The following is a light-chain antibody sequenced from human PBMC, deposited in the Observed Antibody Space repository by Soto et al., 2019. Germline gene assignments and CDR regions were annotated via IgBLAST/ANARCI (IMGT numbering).Light chain of an antibody. J-gene: IGKJ1*01. CDR3: QQYATSPLA. Sequence: EIVLTQSPGTLSLSPGERATLSGLASQSVHSNFLAWYQQIPGQAPRLLIYAASSRATGIPDRFSGSGSGTDFTLTINRLEPEDFAVYYCQQYATSPLAFGLGTKVDIK. CDR1: QSVHSNF. CDR2: AAS. V-gene: IGKV3-20*01.